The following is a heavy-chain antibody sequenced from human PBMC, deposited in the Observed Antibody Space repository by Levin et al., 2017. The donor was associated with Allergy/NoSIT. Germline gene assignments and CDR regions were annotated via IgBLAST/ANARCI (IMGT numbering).Heavy chain of an antibody. Sequence: RSQTLSLPCPVSGGSISSSSYYWGWLRQPPGKGLEWIGSIYYSGSTYYNPSLKSRVTISVDTSKNQFSLKLSSVTAADTAVYYCARRFPRYCSGGSCYSGFRFDYWGQGTLVTVSS. CDR2: IYYSGST. V-gene: IGHV4-39*01. J-gene: IGHJ4*02. CDR3: ARRFPRYCSGGSCYSGFRFDY. CDR1: GGSISSSSYY. D-gene: IGHD2-15*01.